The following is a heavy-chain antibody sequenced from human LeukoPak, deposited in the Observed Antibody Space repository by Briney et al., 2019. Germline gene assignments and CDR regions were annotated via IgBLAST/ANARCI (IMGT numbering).Heavy chain of an antibody. J-gene: IGHJ4*02. D-gene: IGHD2-2*01. CDR2: IRYDGNKT. CDR1: GFTFSDYD. V-gene: IGHV3-30*02. CDR3: ANLEDIVVVPTGMGFDY. Sequence: PGGSLRLSCAASGFTFSDYDMNWVRQAPGKGPEWAASIRYDGNKTYYADSLKGRFTISRDNSKNTLYLQLNSLRAEDTALYYCANLEDIVVVPTGMGFDYWGQGTLVTVSS.